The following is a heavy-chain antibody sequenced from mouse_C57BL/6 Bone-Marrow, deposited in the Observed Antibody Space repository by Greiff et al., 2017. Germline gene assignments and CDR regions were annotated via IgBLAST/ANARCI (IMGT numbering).Heavy chain of an antibody. CDR3: APLYYYGSSPYWYFDV. V-gene: IGHV2-2*01. Sequence: VKLVESGPGLVQPSQSLSITCTVSGFSLTSYGVHWVRQSPGKGLEWLGVIWSGGSTDYNAAFISRLSISKDNSKSQVFFKMNSLQADDTAIYYCAPLYYYGSSPYWYFDVWGTGTTVTVSS. CDR2: IWSGGST. CDR1: GFSLTSYG. J-gene: IGHJ1*03. D-gene: IGHD1-1*01.